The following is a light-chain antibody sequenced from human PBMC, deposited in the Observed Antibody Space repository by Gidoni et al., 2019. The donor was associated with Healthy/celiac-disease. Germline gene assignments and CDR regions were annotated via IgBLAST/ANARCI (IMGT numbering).Light chain of an antibody. V-gene: IGKV3-11*01. Sequence: IVLTQSPATMSLSPGERATLSCRASQSISSYLAWYQQKPGQAPRLLIYDASNRATAIPARFSGSGSGTDFTLTSSSLEPEDFAVYYCQQRSNWPFFGGGTKVEIK. CDR1: QSISSY. CDR3: QQRSNWPF. CDR2: DAS. J-gene: IGKJ4*01.